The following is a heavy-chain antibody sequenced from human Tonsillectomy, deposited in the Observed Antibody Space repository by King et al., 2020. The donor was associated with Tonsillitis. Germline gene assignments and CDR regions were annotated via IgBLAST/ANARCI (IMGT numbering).Heavy chain of an antibody. CDR3: AVREFYRTDYDVDH. V-gene: IGHV4-61*02. CDR2: MYPSGST. Sequence: QLQESGPGLVKPSQTLSLTCTVSGGSISTSSFFWSWIRQPAGKGLEWIGRMYPSGSTIYKSSLKSRVTMSLDTSKNQFSLKLSSVTAADTAVYYCAVREFYRTDYDVDHWGQGALVTVSS. CDR1: GGSISTSSFF. J-gene: IGHJ4*02. D-gene: IGHD4-17*01.